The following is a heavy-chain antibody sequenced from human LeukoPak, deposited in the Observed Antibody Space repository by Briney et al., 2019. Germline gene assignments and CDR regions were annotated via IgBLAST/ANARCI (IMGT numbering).Heavy chain of an antibody. CDR3: ARAPRSGWSD. CDR1: GYSISRGYY. D-gene: IGHD6-19*01. V-gene: IGHV4-38-2*02. J-gene: IGHJ4*02. CDR2: ISNSGKT. Sequence: PSETLSLTCTVSGYSISRGYYWGWIRQPPGEGLEWIGAISNSGKTYYKSSLQSRVTISMDTLKNDFSLRLTSATVSDTAFYYCARAPRSGWSDWSQGTLVTVSS.